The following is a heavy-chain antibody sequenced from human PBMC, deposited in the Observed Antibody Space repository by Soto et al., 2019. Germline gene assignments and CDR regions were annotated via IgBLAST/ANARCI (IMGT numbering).Heavy chain of an antibody. J-gene: IGHJ4*02. Sequence: EVHLVESGGGLVQTGGSLRLSCAIFESTVSRDWMNWVRQAPGKGLEWVAHINQDGSEKYYVDSVKGRFTTSRDNAKKSLYLQMNSLRPAGTAMYDCSGGGGDAFWGQGNLVTVSS. CDR2: INQDGSEK. CDR3: SGGGGDAF. CDR1: ESTVSRDW. D-gene: IGHD3-16*01. V-gene: IGHV3-7*04.